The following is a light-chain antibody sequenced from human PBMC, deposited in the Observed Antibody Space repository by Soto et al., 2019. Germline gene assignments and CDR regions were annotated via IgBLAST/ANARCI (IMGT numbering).Light chain of an antibody. J-gene: IGLJ3*02. V-gene: IGLV1-40*01. CDR2: GNS. CDR1: SSNIGAGYV. Sequence: QSVLTQPPSVSGAPGQRVTISCTGSSSNIGAGYVVHWYQHLPGTAPRLLIYGNSNRPSGVPDRFSGSKSGTSASLAITGRLKEDEGDYYYRQFFSGGRRGVFVGGT. CDR3: RQFFSGGRRGV.